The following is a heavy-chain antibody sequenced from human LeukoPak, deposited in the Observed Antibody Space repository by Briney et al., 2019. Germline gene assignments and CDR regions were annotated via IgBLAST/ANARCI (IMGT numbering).Heavy chain of an antibody. Sequence: GGSLRLSCAASGFTFSSYTMHWVRQAPGKGLEWVAVISYDGNNKYYADSVKGRFTISRDNSENTVYLQMSTLTIDDTAMYYCTNQKFSGSHLFGYWGQGTVVTVSS. CDR3: TNQKFSGSHLFGY. D-gene: IGHD3-10*01. V-gene: IGHV3-30*04. J-gene: IGHJ4*02. CDR1: GFTFSSYT. CDR2: ISYDGNNK.